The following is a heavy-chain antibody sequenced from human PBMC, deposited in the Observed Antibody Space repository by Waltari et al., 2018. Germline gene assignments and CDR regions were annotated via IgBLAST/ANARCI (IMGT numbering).Heavy chain of an antibody. CDR1: GFTFSNYW. V-gene: IGHV3-7*04. J-gene: IGHJ5*02. Sequence: EVQLVESGGGLVQPGGSLRLSCEASGFTFSNYWMSWVRQAPGKGREGVANREEEGRKENNVDSGKGRFTTSRVKAKNTVYLKWNSLEAEETAVYYGAGGSNGRGDTCYYTLAPWGKGTLV. D-gene: IGHD2-2*02. CDR2: REEEGRKE. CDR3: AGGSNGRGDTCYYTLAP.